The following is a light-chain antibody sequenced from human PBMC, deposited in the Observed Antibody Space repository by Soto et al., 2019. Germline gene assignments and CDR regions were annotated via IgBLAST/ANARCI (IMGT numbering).Light chain of an antibody. Sequence: EIVLTQPPGTLSLSPGERATLSCRASQSVNNNFLTWYQQKPGQAPRLVIYDASSRAFGIPDRFSGSGSGTDFTLTISRLEPEDFAVYYCQLYGNSSPITFGQGTRLEIK. V-gene: IGKV3-20*01. CDR1: QSVNNNF. J-gene: IGKJ5*01. CDR3: QLYGNSSPIT. CDR2: DAS.